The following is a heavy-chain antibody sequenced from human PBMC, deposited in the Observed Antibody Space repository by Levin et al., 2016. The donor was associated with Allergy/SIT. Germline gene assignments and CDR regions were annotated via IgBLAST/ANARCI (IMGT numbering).Heavy chain of an antibody. D-gene: IGHD5-12*01. CDR1: GFTFSIYA. V-gene: IGHV3-23*01. CDR3: AKDRRSVRGYSGYAFDY. Sequence: GGSLRLSCAASGFTFSIYAMTWVRQAPGEGLEWVSAIDDSGDHTYFADSVKGRFTISRDNSKSTLYLQMNSLRAEDTAIYYCAKDRRSVRGYSGYAFDYWGEGTLVTVSS. J-gene: IGHJ4*02. CDR2: IDDSGDHT.